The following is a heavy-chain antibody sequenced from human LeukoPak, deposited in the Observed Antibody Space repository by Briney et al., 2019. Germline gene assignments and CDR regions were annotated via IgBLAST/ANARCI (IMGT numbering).Heavy chain of an antibody. CDR3: TRDLMDYDASTGLHHYYMDV. J-gene: IGHJ6*02. CDR2: ISGDGRNI. CDR1: GFTFSSYW. D-gene: IGHD3-9*01. Sequence: QSGGSLRLSCVASGFTFSSYWMHWVRQDPRKGLVWVSRISGDGRNINYADSVRGRFTISRDNAKNTLYLQMNTLRVEDTAVYYCTRDLMDYDASTGLHHYYMDVWGQGTTVTVSS. V-gene: IGHV3-74*01.